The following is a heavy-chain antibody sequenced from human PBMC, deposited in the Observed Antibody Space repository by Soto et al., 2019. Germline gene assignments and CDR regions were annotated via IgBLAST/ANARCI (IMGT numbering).Heavy chain of an antibody. J-gene: IGHJ4*02. V-gene: IGHV3-33*03. CDR3: AKDSNKYSSSLRGRYFDY. CDR2: IWYDGSNK. Sequence: GGSLRLSCAASGFTFSSYGMHWVRQAPGQGLEWVAVIWYDGSNKYYADSVTVRFTISRDNSNNTLLLQINNLRDEDTAIYYCAKDSNKYSSSLRGRYFDYWGQGILVTVSS. D-gene: IGHD6-6*01. CDR1: GFTFSSYG.